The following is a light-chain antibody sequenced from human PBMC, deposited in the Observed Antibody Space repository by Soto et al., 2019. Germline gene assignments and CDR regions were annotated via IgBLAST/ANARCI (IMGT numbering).Light chain of an antibody. CDR1: QSVDNN. Sequence: EVVMTQSPATLSVSPGDRATLSCRASQSVDNNVVWYQQKPGQPPRFLVHSASIRATGVPARFTGIGSGTDFTLTISGLQSDHFAIYYCQQYYNWPPYTFGQGTRLQIK. V-gene: IGKV3-15*01. J-gene: IGKJ2*01. CDR3: QQYYNWPPYT. CDR2: SAS.